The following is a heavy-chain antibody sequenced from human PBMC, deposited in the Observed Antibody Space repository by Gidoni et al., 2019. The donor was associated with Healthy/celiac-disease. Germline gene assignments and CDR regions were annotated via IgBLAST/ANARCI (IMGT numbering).Heavy chain of an antibody. Sequence: EVQLVPSGAEVKKPGESLKISCKGSGYSFTRYWIGWVRQRPGKGLAWMGIIYPGDSDTRYSPSFQGQVTISADKSISTAYLQWSSLKASDTAMYYCARERMIGKNWFDPWGQGTLVTVSS. D-gene: IGHD3-10*02. CDR3: ARERMIGKNWFDP. V-gene: IGHV5-51*03. J-gene: IGHJ5*02. CDR1: GYSFTRYW. CDR2: IYPGDSDT.